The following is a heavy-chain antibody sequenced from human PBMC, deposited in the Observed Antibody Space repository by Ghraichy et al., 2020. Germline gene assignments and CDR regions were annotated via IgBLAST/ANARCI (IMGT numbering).Heavy chain of an antibody. V-gene: IGHV1-46*01. CDR3: ASRRFCTGGSCYDAFDI. Sequence: ASVKVSCKASGDTFTNYYFHWVRQAPGQGLEWMGIINPRGGSTSYAQKFQGRVTMTRDTSTSTVYMELSSLRSEDTAMYYCASRRFCTGGSCYDAFDIWGQGTIVTVSS. CDR2: INPRGGST. D-gene: IGHD2-15*01. CDR1: GDTFTNYY. J-gene: IGHJ3*02.